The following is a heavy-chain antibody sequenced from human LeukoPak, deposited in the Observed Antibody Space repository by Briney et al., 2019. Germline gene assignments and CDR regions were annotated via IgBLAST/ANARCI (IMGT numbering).Heavy chain of an antibody. CDR2: ISSSSSTI. CDR3: ASGGIYYGAAFDF. J-gene: IGHJ4*02. V-gene: IGHV3-48*01. D-gene: IGHD1-26*01. Sequence: GGSLRLSCAASGFTFSSYSMNWVRQAPGKGLEWVSYISSSSSTIYYADSVKGRFTISRDNAKNSLYLQMNSLRAEDTALYYCASGGIYYGAAFDFWGQGTLVTVSS. CDR1: GFTFSSYS.